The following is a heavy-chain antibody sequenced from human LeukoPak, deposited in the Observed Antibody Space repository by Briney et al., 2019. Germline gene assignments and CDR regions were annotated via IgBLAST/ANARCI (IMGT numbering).Heavy chain of an antibody. CDR1: GYSISSGYY. D-gene: IGHD2-15*01. J-gene: IGHJ6*04. CDR3: ARAGFGSLDV. Sequence: SETLSLTCTVSGYSISSGYYWGWIRQPPGRGLEWIGSIYHSGSTYYNPSLKSQVTISVDTSKNQFSLKLSSVTAADTAVYYCARAGFGSLDVWGKGTTVTISS. CDR2: IYHSGST. V-gene: IGHV4-38-2*02.